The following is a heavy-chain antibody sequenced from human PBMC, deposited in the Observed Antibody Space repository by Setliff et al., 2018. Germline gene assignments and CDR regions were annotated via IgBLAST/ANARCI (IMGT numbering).Heavy chain of an antibody. CDR1: GGSFSGYY. V-gene: IGHV4-34*01. CDR2: INHSGST. J-gene: IGHJ4*02. CDR3: ARLDSGYDPDY. D-gene: IGHD5-12*01. Sequence: SETLSLTCAVYGGSFSGYYWSWIRQPPGKGLEWIGEINHSGSTNYNPPLKSRVTISVDTSKNQFSLKLSSVTAADTAVYYCARLDSGYDPDYWGQGTLVTVSS.